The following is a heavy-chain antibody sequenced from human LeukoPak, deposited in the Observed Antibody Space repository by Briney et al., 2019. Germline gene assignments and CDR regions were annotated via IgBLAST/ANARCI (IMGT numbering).Heavy chain of an antibody. CDR1: GGSISSSRYY. Sequence: SETLSLTCTVSGGSISSSRYYWGWIRQPPGKGLEWIGSIYYTGSTYYNPSLKSRVTISVDTSKNQFSLKLSSVTAADTAVYYCARDRSGSYNYWGQGTLVTVSS. J-gene: IGHJ4*02. V-gene: IGHV4-39*02. D-gene: IGHD1-26*01. CDR2: IYYTGST. CDR3: ARDRSGSYNY.